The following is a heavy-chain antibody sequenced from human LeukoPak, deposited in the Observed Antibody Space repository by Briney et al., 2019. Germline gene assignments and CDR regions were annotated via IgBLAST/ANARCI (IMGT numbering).Heavy chain of an antibody. V-gene: IGHV3-23*01. CDR1: GFTLSSYA. D-gene: IGHD6-13*01. J-gene: IGHJ4*02. Sequence: GGSLRLSCAASGFTLSSYAMSWVRQAPGKGLEWVSAISDSGNTYHADSVKGRFTISRDNSKNTLYMQMNSLRAEDTAVYYCTKSFGPVIAAAGAGTDWGQGTLVTVSS. CDR3: TKSFGPVIAAAGAGTD. CDR2: ISDSGNT.